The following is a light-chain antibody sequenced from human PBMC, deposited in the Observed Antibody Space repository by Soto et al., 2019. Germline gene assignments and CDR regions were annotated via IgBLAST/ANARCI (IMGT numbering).Light chain of an antibody. CDR1: QSVSSN. V-gene: IGKV3-15*01. CDR3: QQRSNWPFLT. J-gene: IGKJ4*01. CDR2: GAS. Sequence: EIVMTQSPATLSVSPGERATLSCRASQSVSSNLAWYQQKPGQAPRLLIYGASTRATDIPARFSGSGSGTEFTLTISSLEPEDFAVYYCQQRSNWPFLTFGGGTKVDI.